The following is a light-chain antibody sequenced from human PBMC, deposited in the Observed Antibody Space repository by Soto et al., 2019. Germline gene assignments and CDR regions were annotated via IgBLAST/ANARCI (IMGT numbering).Light chain of an antibody. CDR2: ATS. CDR3: QQTYRTPLT. Sequence: DIPMTQSPSSLSASVRDRVTISCRASQSSGRFLNWHQHKPGEAPKIVIYATSTLQSGVPSRFNGSVSGTDFTLTISSLQPEDFATYYCQQTYRTPLTFGGGTKVDIK. CDR1: QSSGRF. V-gene: IGKV1-39*01. J-gene: IGKJ4*01.